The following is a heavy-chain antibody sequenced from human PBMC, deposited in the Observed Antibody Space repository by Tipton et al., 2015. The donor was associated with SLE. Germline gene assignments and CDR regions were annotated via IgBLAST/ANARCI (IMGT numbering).Heavy chain of an antibody. V-gene: IGHV3-9*01. Sequence: SLRLSCAASGFTFDDYAMHWVRQAPGKGLEWVSGISWNSGSIGYADSVKGRFTISRDNAKNSLYLQMNSLRAEDTALYYCAKDRIGVIGGAFDIWGQGTMVTVSS. CDR1: GFTFDDYA. CDR2: ISWNSGSI. J-gene: IGHJ3*02. CDR3: AKDRIGVIGGAFDI. D-gene: IGHD2-15*01.